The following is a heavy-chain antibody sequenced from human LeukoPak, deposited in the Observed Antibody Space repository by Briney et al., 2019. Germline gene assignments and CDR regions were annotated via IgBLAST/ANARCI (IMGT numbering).Heavy chain of an antibody. CDR3: ARGGFSSSWYLKWGRGQFDP. CDR1: GDSVSSNSAA. Sequence: SQTLSLTCAISGDSVSSNSAAWNWIRQSPSRGLEWLGRTYYRSKWYNDYAVSVKSRITINPDTSKNQFSLQLNSVTPEDTAVYYCARGGFSSSWYLKWGRGQFDPWGQGTLVTVSS. V-gene: IGHV6-1*01. CDR2: TYYRSKWYN. D-gene: IGHD6-13*01. J-gene: IGHJ5*02.